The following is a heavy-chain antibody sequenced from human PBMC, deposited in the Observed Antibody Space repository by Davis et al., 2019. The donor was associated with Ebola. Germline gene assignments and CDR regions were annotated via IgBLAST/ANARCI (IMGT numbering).Heavy chain of an antibody. CDR3: ARGRSGDGYKD. J-gene: IGHJ4*02. CDR2: INPSGGST. V-gene: IGHV1-46*01. D-gene: IGHD5-24*01. Sequence: ASVKVSCKASGYTFTSYYMHWVRQAPGQGLEWMGIINPSGGSTSYAQKFQGRVTITADESASTAYMELSSLRSEDTAVYYCARGRSGDGYKDWGQGTLVTVSS. CDR1: GYTFTSYY.